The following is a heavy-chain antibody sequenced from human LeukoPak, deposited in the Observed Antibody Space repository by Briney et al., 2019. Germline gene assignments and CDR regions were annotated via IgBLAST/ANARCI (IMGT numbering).Heavy chain of an antibody. J-gene: IGHJ4*02. Sequence: ASVKVSCKASGYSXIGYYMHWVRQAPGQGLEWMGWINAKNGDTYYSQKFQGRVTMTRDTSISTAYMELSTLTSDDTAVYYFARGFSNTFDYWGQGTLVTVSS. V-gene: IGHV1-2*02. CDR3: ARGFSNTFDY. CDR2: INAKNGDT. D-gene: IGHD2/OR15-2a*01. CDR1: GYSXIGYY.